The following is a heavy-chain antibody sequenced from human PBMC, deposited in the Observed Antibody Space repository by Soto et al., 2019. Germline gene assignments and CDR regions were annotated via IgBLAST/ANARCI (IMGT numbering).Heavy chain of an antibody. CDR3: ARDVGVVAPDLDH. D-gene: IGHD2-21*01. Sequence: QVQLVESGGGVVQPGRSLRLSCTASGFTFSSYGMHWVCQAPGKGLEWVAVIWYDGSKRYYSDSVKGRVTISRDDTTNTLYLKMNSLRAKDTAMYYFARDVGVVAPDLDHWGHGTLVTVSS. CDR1: GFTFSSYG. CDR2: IWYDGSKR. J-gene: IGHJ4*01. V-gene: IGHV3-33*01.